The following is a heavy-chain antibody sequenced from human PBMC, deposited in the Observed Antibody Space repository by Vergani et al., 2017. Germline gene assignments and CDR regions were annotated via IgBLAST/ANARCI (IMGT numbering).Heavy chain of an antibody. J-gene: IGHJ5*02. Sequence: EVQLVESGGGLVQPGGSLRLSCAASGFTFSSYWMSWVRQAPGKGLEWVANIKQDGSEKYYVDSVKGLFTISRDNAKNSLCLQMNSLRAEDTAVYYCAIPVYSSSSSFDPWGQGTLVTVSS. V-gene: IGHV3-7*03. CDR3: AIPVYSSSSSFDP. CDR1: GFTFSSYW. CDR2: IKQDGSEK. D-gene: IGHD6-6*01.